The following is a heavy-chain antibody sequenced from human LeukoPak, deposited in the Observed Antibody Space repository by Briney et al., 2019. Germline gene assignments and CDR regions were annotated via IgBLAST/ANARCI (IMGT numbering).Heavy chain of an antibody. D-gene: IGHD1-26*01. CDR2: IYYSGSS. V-gene: IGHV4-39*01. Sequence: SETLSLTCTVSGGSISSSGYYWGWIRQPPGKGLEWIASIYYSGSSYYNPSLKSRVTISVGTSKNQLSLKLSSLTAADTAVYYCARHEYSGSYYGLSWFDPWGQGTLVTVSS. CDR1: GGSISSSGYY. J-gene: IGHJ5*02. CDR3: ARHEYSGSYYGLSWFDP.